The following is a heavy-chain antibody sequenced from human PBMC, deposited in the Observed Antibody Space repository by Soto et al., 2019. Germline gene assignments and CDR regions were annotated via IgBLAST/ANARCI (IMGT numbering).Heavy chain of an antibody. CDR1: GYTFTSYG. CDR3: ARAKGTDMITFGGVIEVYNWFVP. D-gene: IGHD3-16*02. Sequence: QVQLVQSGAEVKKPGASVKVSCKASGYTFTSYGISWVRQAPGQGLEWMGWISAYNGNTNYAQKLQGRVTMNTDTSTSTAYMELRSLRSDDTAVYDCARAKGTDMITFGGVIEVYNWFVPWGQGTLVTVSS. CDR2: ISAYNGNT. J-gene: IGHJ5*02. V-gene: IGHV1-18*04.